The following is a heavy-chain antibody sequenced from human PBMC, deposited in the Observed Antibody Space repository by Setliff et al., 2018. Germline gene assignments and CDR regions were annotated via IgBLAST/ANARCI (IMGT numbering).Heavy chain of an antibody. D-gene: IGHD4-17*01. V-gene: IGHV4-34*01. CDR1: GGSFSGYY. CDR3: AREVLSTVVAWDY. J-gene: IGHJ4*02. Sequence: SETLSLTCAVYGGSFSGYYWSWIRQPPGKGLEWIGEINHTGSTNYSPSLKSRVTISVDTSKNQFSLKLTSDDTAVYYCAREVLSTVVAWDYWGQGTLVTVSS. CDR2: INHTGST.